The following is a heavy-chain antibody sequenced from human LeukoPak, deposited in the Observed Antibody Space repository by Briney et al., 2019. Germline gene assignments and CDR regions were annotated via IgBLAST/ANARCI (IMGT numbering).Heavy chain of an antibody. D-gene: IGHD3-3*01. CDR3: AKASGQLDV. CDR1: GFTFTSYA. CDR2: ISGGGSST. Sequence: PGGSLRLSCAASGFTFTSYAMSWVRQAPGKGLEWVSVISGGGSSTYYADSVKGRFTISRDNSKNTLYLQMNSLRGEDTAVYYCAKASGQLDVWGKGTTVTVSS. J-gene: IGHJ6*04. V-gene: IGHV3-23*01.